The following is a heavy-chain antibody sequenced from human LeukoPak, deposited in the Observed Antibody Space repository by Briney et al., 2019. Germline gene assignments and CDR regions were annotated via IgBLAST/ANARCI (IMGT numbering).Heavy chain of an antibody. J-gene: IGHJ6*02. D-gene: IGHD2-15*01. CDR3: AKDRRYCSGGSCSHYYYYGMDV. Sequence: PGGSLRLSCEASGFDVSSSYMSWVRQAPGKGLECVAVISTIGSLYYTDSVQGRFVISRDNSKNTLYLQMNSLRAEDTAVYYCAKDRRYCSGGSCSHYYYYGMDVWGQGTTVTVSS. V-gene: IGHV3-66*01. CDR1: GFDVSSSY. CDR2: ISTIGSL.